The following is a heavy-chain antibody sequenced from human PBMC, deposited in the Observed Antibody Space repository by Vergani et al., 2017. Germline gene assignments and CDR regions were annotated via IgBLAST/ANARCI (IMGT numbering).Heavy chain of an antibody. Sequence: QVQLQQWGAGLLKPSETLSLNCAVYGGSFSGYYWSWLRQPPGKGLEWIGYIYYTGSTNYNPSLKSRVTISVDTSKNQFSLKLSSVTAADTAIYYCARYLGYYGSGSYLPDYYYGKDVWGQGTTVTVSS. D-gene: IGHD3-10*01. V-gene: IGHV4-34*11. CDR3: ARYLGYYGSGSYLPDYYYGKDV. J-gene: IGHJ6*02. CDR2: IYYTGST. CDR1: GGSFSGYY.